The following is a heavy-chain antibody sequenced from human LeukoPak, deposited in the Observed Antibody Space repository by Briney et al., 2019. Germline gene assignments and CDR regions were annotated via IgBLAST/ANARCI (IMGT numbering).Heavy chain of an antibody. Sequence: GESLKISCKGSGYSFANYWINWVRQMPGKGLEWMGRIDPSDSYSNYSPSFRGHVTISADKSISTAYLQWSSLKASDTAMYYCARQDYDSGNPGYWGQGTLVTVSS. CDR3: ARQDYDSGNPGY. CDR1: GYSFANYW. CDR2: IDPSDSYS. V-gene: IGHV5-10-1*01. J-gene: IGHJ4*02. D-gene: IGHD3-10*01.